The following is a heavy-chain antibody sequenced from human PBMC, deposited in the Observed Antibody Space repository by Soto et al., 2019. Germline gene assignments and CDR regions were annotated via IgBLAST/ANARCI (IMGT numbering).Heavy chain of an antibody. CDR1: GYTFTIYG. J-gene: IGHJ3*02. CDR3: ARAPRSYYDFWSGYSIDAFDI. Sequence: ASVKVSCKASGYTFTIYGSTWVRQATGQGLEWMGWISAYNGNTNYAQKLQGRVTMTTDTSTSTAYMELRSLRSDDTAVYYCARAPRSYYDFWSGYSIDAFDIWGQGTMVTVSS. D-gene: IGHD3-3*01. CDR2: ISAYNGNT. V-gene: IGHV1-18*01.